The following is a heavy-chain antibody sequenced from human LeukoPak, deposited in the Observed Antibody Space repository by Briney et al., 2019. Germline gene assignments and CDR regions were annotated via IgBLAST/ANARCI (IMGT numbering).Heavy chain of an antibody. J-gene: IGHJ4*02. Sequence: GGSLRLSCAASGLTFSSYAMSWVRQAPGKGLEWVSGISWNSGSIGYADSVKGRFTISRDNAKNSLYLQMNSLRAEDTALYYCAKDIGWAAAGKLDYWGQGTLVTVSS. CDR1: GLTFSSYA. V-gene: IGHV3-9*01. CDR3: AKDIGWAAAGKLDY. CDR2: ISWNSGSI. D-gene: IGHD6-13*01.